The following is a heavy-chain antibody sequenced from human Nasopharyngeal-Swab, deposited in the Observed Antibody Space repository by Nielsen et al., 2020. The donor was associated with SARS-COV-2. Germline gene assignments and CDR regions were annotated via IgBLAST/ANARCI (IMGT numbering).Heavy chain of an antibody. V-gene: IGHV3-30*03. Sequence: GESLKISCAASGFTFSTYGMHWVRQAPGKGLEWVAVISSDGGSKYYADSVKGRFTISRDNSNTTLSLQMNVLRAEDTAVYYCATSRGGGAYNYVLDYWGQGTLVTVSS. CDR1: GFTFSTYG. D-gene: IGHD3-16*01. CDR2: ISSDGGSK. CDR3: ATSRGGGAYNYVLDY. J-gene: IGHJ4*02.